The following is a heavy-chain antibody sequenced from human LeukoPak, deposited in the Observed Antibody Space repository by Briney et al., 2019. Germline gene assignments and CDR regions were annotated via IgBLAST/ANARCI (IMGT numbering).Heavy chain of an antibody. CDR1: GGSFGGYY. D-gene: IGHD5-18*01. J-gene: IGHJ4*02. Sequence: SETLSLTCAVYGGSFGGYYWGWIRQPPGRGLEWIGSIYYTGGTLYNPSLKSRVSMSVDTSTNQFSLKLTSVTAADTAVYYCARDRTGRNTAQDDYWGQGTLVTVSS. CDR2: IYYTGGT. CDR3: ARDRTGRNTAQDDY. V-gene: IGHV4-34*11.